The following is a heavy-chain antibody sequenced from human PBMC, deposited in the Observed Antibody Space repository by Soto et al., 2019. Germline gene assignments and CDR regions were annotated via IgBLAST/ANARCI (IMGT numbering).Heavy chain of an antibody. CDR1: GGSINTYNLF. CDR3: ARDGPYGGNSFLVY. V-gene: IGHV4-30-4*08. D-gene: IGHD4-17*01. CDR2: IHYSGNT. J-gene: IGHJ4*02. Sequence: PSETLSLTCTVSGGSINTYNLFWAWVRQPPGKGLEWIASIHYSGNTYYNPSLTTRVTISIDTSKNQFSLKLSSVTAADTAVYYCARDGPYGGNSFLVYWGQGTLVTVSS.